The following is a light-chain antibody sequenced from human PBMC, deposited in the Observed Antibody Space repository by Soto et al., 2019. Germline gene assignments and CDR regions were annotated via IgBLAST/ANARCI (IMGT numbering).Light chain of an antibody. CDR3: QQDGRSPIT. J-gene: IGKJ5*01. CDR2: EVS. CDR1: QSVTSSF. V-gene: IGKV3D-20*01. Sequence: ELVLTQSPATLSLSPGEIATLSCWASQSVTSSFLVWYQQKPGLAPRLLIYEVSNRATGIPDRFSGSGSGTDFTLTINRLEPEDFAVYYCQQDGRSPITFGQGTRMQ.